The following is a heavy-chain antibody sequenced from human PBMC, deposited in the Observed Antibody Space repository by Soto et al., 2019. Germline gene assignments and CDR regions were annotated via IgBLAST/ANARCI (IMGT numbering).Heavy chain of an antibody. CDR2: ISSTTNYI. V-gene: IGHV3-21*06. CDR1: GFTFTRYS. J-gene: IGHJ4*02. Sequence: GGSLRLSCAASGFTFTRYSMNWVRQAPGKGLEWVSSISSTTNYIYYGDSMKGRFTISRDNAKNSLYLEMNSLRDEDTAVYYCARESEDLTSNFDYWGQGTLVTVSS. CDR3: ARESEDLTSNFDY.